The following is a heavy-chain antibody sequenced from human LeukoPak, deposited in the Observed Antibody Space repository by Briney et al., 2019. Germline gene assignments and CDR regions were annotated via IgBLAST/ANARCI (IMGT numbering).Heavy chain of an antibody. D-gene: IGHD5-12*01. CDR1: GYSISSGYY. Sequence: SETLYLTCTASGYSISSGYYWGWIRQPPGKGLEWIGSIYHRGSTYYNPSLKSRVTISVDTSKNQFSLKLSSVTAADTAVYYCASPQRVYSGYDDFDYWGQGTLVTVSS. CDR2: IYHRGST. J-gene: IGHJ4*02. CDR3: ASPQRVYSGYDDFDY. V-gene: IGHV4-38-2*02.